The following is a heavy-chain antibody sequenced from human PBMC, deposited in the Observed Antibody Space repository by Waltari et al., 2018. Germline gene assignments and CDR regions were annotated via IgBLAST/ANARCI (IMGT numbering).Heavy chain of an antibody. CDR2: IYYFQYSGRT. CDR3: VRDLHYCSRNNCYFDY. D-gene: IGHD2-2*01. CDR1: GDAISSTSYN. Sequence: QLQLQESGPGLVKPSETLSLSCTVSGDAISSTSYNWGCIRQPPGKGLDWIGSIYYFQYSGRTYYNPSLKSRVTISVDTSKNQFSLKLNSVTAADTAVYYCVRDLHYCSRNNCYFDYWGQGTLVTVSS. V-gene: IGHV4-39*07. J-gene: IGHJ4*02.